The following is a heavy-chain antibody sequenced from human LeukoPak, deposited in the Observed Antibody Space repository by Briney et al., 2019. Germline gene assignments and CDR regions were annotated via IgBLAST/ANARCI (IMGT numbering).Heavy chain of an antibody. CDR1: GGSISSYY. CDR3: ARDHTYYDILTGYSFGAFDI. D-gene: IGHD3-9*01. CDR2: IYYSGST. J-gene: IGHJ3*02. V-gene: IGHV4-59*01. Sequence: PSETLSLTCTVSGGSISSYYWSWIRQPPGKGLEWIGYIYYSGSTNYNPSLKSRVTISVDTSKNQFSLKLSSVTAADTAVYYCARDHTYYDILTGYSFGAFDIWGQGTMVIVSS.